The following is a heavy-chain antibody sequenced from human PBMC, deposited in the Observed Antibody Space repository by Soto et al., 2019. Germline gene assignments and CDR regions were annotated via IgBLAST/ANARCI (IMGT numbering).Heavy chain of an antibody. D-gene: IGHD6-19*01. V-gene: IGHV1-69*12. CDR2: IIPIFGTA. Sequence: QVRRVRLGAGVKKPGSSVKVSSKPPEGPSRSYATTGCRKALGQGLEWRGGIIPIFGTATYAQKFQGRVTITADESTSTAYMELSSLRSEDTAVYYCARDSSVAGINYWGQGTLVTVSS. J-gene: IGHJ4*02. CDR3: ARDSSVAGINY. CDR1: EGPSRSYA.